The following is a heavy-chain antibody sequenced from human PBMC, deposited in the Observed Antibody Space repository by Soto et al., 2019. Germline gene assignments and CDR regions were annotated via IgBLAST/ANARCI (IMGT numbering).Heavy chain of an antibody. CDR2: IRSQSDGGSG. D-gene: IGHD4-17*01. CDR3: TTDSRTTVPEVRFYL. J-gene: IGHJ1*01. Sequence: EVQLEESGGGVVMPGGSLRLSCAASGFTFHNAWINWVRQPPGGGLEWVGRIRSQSDGGSGDYAAPVKGRFVVSRDDSKNMVYLQMNSLKIEDTAVYYCTTDSRTTVPEVRFYLWGHGTLVTVSS. CDR1: GFTFHNAW. V-gene: IGHV3-15*07.